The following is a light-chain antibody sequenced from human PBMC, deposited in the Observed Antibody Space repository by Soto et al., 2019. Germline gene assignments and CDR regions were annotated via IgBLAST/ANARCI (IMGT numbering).Light chain of an antibody. CDR3: QKYSNWALYS. CDR2: GAS. CDR1: QSVSSN. J-gene: IGKJ2*01. Sequence: EIVMTQSPDTLSVSAGERATLSCRASQSVSSNFAWYQQKPGQAPRLLIYGASTRATAIPARFSGSGFGTEFTPTISSLQSADFEVYYCQKYSNWALYSFGQGTKLESK. V-gene: IGKV3-15*01.